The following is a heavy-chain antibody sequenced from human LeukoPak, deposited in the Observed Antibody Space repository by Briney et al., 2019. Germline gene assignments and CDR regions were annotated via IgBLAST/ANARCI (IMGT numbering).Heavy chain of an antibody. J-gene: IGHJ3*02. D-gene: IGHD2-15*01. V-gene: IGHV3-53*01. CDR1: GFTVSNNF. CDR3: ARDRDKDGFDI. Sequence: GGSLRLSCAASGFTVSNNFMSWVRQAPGKGLEWVSVIYVGGSTYHADSVRGRFTISRDKSKNTLFLHMTSLRAEDTAVYYCARDRDKDGFDIWGQGTMVTVSS. CDR2: IYVGGST.